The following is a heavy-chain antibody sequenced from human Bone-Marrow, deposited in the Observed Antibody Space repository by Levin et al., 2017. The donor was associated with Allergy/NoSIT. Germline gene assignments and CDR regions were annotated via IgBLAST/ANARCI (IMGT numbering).Heavy chain of an antibody. CDR3: VRGLPDY. V-gene: IGHV3-48*01. J-gene: IGHJ4*02. CDR2: INSSSGTI. CDR1: GFTFSSYS. Sequence: GGSLRLSCATSGFTFSSYSMNWVRQAPGKGLEWVSYINSSSGTIYYADSVKGRFTISRDNAKNSLYLQMSSLRVEDTAVYYCVRGLPDYWGQGTLVTVSS.